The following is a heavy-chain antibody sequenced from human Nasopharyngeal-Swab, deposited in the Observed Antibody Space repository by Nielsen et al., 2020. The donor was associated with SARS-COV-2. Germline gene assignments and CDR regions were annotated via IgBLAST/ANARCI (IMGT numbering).Heavy chain of an antibody. Sequence: GESLKISCTASGFTFSAYWMYWVRQAPGKGLVWVSRINSDGSNTAYADSVKGRFSISRDNAKNTVYLQMNSLRVEDTAVYYCAKDWFGELTLDYWGQGTLVTVSS. CDR1: GFTFSAYW. D-gene: IGHD3-10*01. J-gene: IGHJ4*02. V-gene: IGHV3-74*01. CDR2: INSDGSNT. CDR3: AKDWFGELTLDY.